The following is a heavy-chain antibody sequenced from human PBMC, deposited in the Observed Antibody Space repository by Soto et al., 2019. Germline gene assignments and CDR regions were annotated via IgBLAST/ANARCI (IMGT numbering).Heavy chain of an antibody. J-gene: IGHJ4*02. CDR2: IYWDDDK. CDR1: GISRSTSGVG. CDR3: AHLYCSGGSCYSNHLFDY. Sequence: QITLKESGPTLVKPTQTLTLTCTFSGISRSTSGVGVGWIRQPPGKALEWLALIYWDDDKRYSPSLKSRLTITKDTSKKQVVLTMTNMDPVDTATYYCAHLYCSGGSCYSNHLFDYWGQGTLVTVSS. D-gene: IGHD2-15*01. V-gene: IGHV2-5*02.